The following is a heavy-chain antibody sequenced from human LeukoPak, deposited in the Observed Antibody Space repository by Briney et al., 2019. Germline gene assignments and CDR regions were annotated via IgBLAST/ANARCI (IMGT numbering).Heavy chain of an antibody. D-gene: IGHD2-15*01. CDR2: IIPIFGTA. CDR1: GGTFSSYA. V-gene: IGHV1-69*13. Sequence: ASVKVSCKASGGTFSSYAISWVRQAPGQGLEWMGGIIPIFGTANYAQKFQGRVTITADESTSTAYMELSSLRSEDTAVYYCARARGERVVVAASPYYYYMDVWGKGTTVTVSS. J-gene: IGHJ6*03. CDR3: ARARGERVVVAASPYYYYMDV.